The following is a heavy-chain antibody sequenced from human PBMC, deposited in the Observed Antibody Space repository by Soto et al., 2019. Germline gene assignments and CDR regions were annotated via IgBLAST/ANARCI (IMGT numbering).Heavy chain of an antibody. D-gene: IGHD7-27*01. CDR3: TRAEYGDSFWYFDL. CDR2: IHQYGSEK. J-gene: IGHJ2*01. V-gene: IGHV3-7*01. Sequence: DVQLVESGGGLVQPGGSLRLSCAASGFTFISYWMTWVRQAPGRGLEWVASIHQYGSEKHYVDSVKGRFSISRDSAKNSLYLQMNSLRAEDTAVYYCTRAEYGDSFWYFDLWGRGTLVTVSS. CDR1: GFTFISYW.